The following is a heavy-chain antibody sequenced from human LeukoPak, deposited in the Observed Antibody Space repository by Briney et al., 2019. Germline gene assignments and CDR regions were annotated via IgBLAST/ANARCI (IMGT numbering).Heavy chain of an antibody. D-gene: IGHD2-2*01. CDR2: INPYGGAT. Sequence: GASVKVSCKASGYTFTGYYIHWVRQAPGQGLEWMGWINPYGGATSYVQKFQGRVTMTSDSSISTAYMELNSLRSDDSSVYYCARDGPCSSSSCQNFDYWGHGTLVIVSS. CDR1: GYTFTGYY. J-gene: IGHJ4*01. CDR3: ARDGPCSSSSCQNFDY. V-gene: IGHV1-2*02.